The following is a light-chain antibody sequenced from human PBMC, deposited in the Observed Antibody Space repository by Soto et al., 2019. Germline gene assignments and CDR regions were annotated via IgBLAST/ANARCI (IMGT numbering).Light chain of an antibody. CDR3: QQYRSSPYT. Sequence: EIVLTQSPGTLSLSPGERATLSCRASQSVSSSYLAWYQQKRGQAPRLLIYGASNRATGIPYRFSGSGSGTDFTLTISRLEPEDFAIYYCQQYRSSPYTFGQGTKLEIK. CDR2: GAS. J-gene: IGKJ2*01. V-gene: IGKV3-20*01. CDR1: QSVSSSY.